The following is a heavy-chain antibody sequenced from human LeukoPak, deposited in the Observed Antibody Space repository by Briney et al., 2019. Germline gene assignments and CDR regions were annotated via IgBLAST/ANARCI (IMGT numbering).Heavy chain of an antibody. CDR3: ARVSGGWSRYYYYMDV. J-gene: IGHJ6*03. V-gene: IGHV1-2*02. D-gene: IGHD2-15*01. CDR1: GYTFTGYY. CDR2: INPNSGGT. Sequence: ASVKVSCKASGYTFTGYYMHWVRQAPGQGLEWMGWINPNSGGTNYAQKFQGRVTMTRDTSISTAYMELSRLRSDDTAVYYCARVSGGWSRYYYYMDVWGKGTTVTIYS.